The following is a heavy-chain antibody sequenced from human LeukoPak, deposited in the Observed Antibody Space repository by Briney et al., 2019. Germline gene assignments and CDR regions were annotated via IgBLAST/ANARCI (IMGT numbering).Heavy chain of an antibody. V-gene: IGHV3-30*18. Sequence: GGSLRLSCAASGFTFSSYDMHWVRQAPGKGLEWVTVISYDGSNKYYGDSVKGRFTIPRDNSKNMLYRKMNSLRAEDTAVYYCAKEGSNGDFDYWGQGTLVTVSS. CDR3: AKEGSNGDFDY. CDR1: GFTFSSYD. J-gene: IGHJ4*02. CDR2: ISYDGSNK. D-gene: IGHD1-26*01.